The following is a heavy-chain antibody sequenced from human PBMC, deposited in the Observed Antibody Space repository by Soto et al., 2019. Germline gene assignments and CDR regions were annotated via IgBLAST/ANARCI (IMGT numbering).Heavy chain of an antibody. V-gene: IGHV3-74*01. Sequence: GGSLRLSCAASGFTFSNYWMHWVRQAPGKGLVWVSRINTDGGSTNYADSVKGRFTISRDNAKNTLYLQMNSLRAEDTAVYYCVRDGTVALFDALDIWGQGTMVTVSS. CDR1: GFTFSNYW. CDR3: VRDGTVALFDALDI. J-gene: IGHJ3*02. D-gene: IGHD6-19*01. CDR2: INTDGGST.